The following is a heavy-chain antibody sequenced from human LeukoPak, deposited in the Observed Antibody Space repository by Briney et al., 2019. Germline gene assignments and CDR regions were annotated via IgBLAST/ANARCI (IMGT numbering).Heavy chain of an antibody. Sequence: PSETLSLTCTVSGGSISTYYWSWIRQPPGKGLEWIGYVFYTGSTNYNPSLKSRVTISADTSKKQISLKLSSVTAADTAVYYCACYKIVERNFDFWGQGMLVTVSS. CDR3: ACYKIVERNFDF. D-gene: IGHD5-24*01. V-gene: IGHV4-59*01. J-gene: IGHJ4*02. CDR1: GGSISTYY. CDR2: VFYTGST.